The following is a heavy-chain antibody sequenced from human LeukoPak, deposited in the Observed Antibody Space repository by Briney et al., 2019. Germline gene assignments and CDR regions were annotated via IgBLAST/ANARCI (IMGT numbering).Heavy chain of an antibody. CDR2: ISASGGGP. J-gene: IGHJ4*02. CDR3: AKGDHSSGWED. Sequence: PGGSLRLSGAASGFTFSNFVMSWVRQAPGKGLEWVSVISASGGGPYYADSVKGRFTIARDNSKNTLYLQMNSLTAEDTAVYYCAKGDHSSGWEDWGQGTLVTVSS. D-gene: IGHD6-19*01. CDR1: GFTFSNFV. V-gene: IGHV3-23*01.